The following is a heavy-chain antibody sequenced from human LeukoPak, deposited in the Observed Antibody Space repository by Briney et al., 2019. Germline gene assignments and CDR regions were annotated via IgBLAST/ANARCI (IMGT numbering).Heavy chain of an antibody. D-gene: IGHD6-13*01. J-gene: IGHJ4*02. Sequence: PGGSLRLSCAASGFTFSSYEMNWVRQAPGKGLEWVSYISSSGSTIFYADSVRGRFTISRDNAKNSLYLQMNSLRAEDTAVYYCARGQQQLVATNFDYWGQGTLVTVSS. CDR1: GFTFSSYE. CDR2: ISSSGSTI. V-gene: IGHV3-48*03. CDR3: ARGQQQLVATNFDY.